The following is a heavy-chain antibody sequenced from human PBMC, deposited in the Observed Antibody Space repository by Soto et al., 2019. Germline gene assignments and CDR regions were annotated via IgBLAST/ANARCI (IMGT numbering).Heavy chain of an antibody. D-gene: IGHD6-13*01. J-gene: IGHJ5*02. CDR1: GFSFSSYG. CDR2: IWYDGSKK. Sequence: GGSLRLSCAVSGFSFSSYGFHWLRQAPGKGLEWVAVIWYDGSKKYYADSVKGRFTISRDNSKNTLYLQMNSLRAEDTAVYYCARGLGQQLPKRVGWFDPWGQGTLVTVSS. V-gene: IGHV3-33*01. CDR3: ARGLGQQLPKRVGWFDP.